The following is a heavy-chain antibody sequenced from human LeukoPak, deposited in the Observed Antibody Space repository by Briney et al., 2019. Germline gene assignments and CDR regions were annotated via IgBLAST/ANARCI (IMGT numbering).Heavy chain of an antibody. CDR3: AREASGDGYNKRRLDY. CDR2: INQDGGEK. CDR1: GFSFSSHW. V-gene: IGHV3-7*01. J-gene: IGHJ4*02. Sequence: GGSLRLSCAASGFSFSSHWMSWVRQAPGKGLELVANINQDGGEKYYVDSVKGRFTISRDNAKNSLYLQMNSLRAEDTAVYYCAREASGDGYNKRRLDYWGQGTLVTVSS. D-gene: IGHD5-24*01.